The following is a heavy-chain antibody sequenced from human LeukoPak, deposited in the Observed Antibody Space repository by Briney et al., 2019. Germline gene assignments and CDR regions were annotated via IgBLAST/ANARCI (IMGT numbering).Heavy chain of an antibody. CDR1: GFTFSSYE. Sequence: SGGSLRLSCAASGFTFSSYEMNWVRQAPGKGLEWVSYISSSGGTIYYADSVKGRFTISRDNAKNSLYLQMNSLRAEDTAVYYCAESRNGMVDYWGQGTLVTVSS. CDR3: AESRNGMVDY. V-gene: IGHV3-48*03. D-gene: IGHD4-11*01. J-gene: IGHJ4*02. CDR2: ISSSGGTI.